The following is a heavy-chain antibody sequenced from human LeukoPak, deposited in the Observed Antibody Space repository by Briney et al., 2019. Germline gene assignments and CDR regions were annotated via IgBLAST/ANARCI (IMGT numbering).Heavy chain of an antibody. V-gene: IGHV3-74*01. J-gene: IGHJ3*02. CDR1: GLTFSSDW. CDR2: INTDGDST. CDR3: ARTRGNAFDI. D-gene: IGHD3-16*01. Sequence: PGGSLRLSCVGSGLTFSSDWMHWARQAPGKGPVWVSRINTDGDSTVYADSVNGRFTISKDNAKNTLYLQMNSLRLEDTATYYCARTRGNAFDIWGQGTMVTVSS.